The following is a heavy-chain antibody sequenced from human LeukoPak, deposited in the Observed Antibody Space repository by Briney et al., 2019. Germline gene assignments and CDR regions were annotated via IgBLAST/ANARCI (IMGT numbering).Heavy chain of an antibody. CDR3: AARAAEWLSPFDY. CDR1: GGTFSSYA. V-gene: IGHV1-69*05. D-gene: IGHD3-3*01. CDR2: IIPIFGTA. J-gene: IGHJ4*02. Sequence: GASVKVSCKASGGTFSSYAISWVRQAPGQGLEWMGGIIPIFGTANYAQKFQGRVTITTDESTSTAYMELSSLRSEDTAVYYCAARAAEWLSPFDYWGQGTLVTVSS.